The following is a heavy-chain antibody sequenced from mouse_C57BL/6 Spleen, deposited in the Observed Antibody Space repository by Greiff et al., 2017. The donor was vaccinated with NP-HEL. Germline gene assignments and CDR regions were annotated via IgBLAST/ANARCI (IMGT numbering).Heavy chain of an antibody. Sequence: QVQLKQSGPGLVAPSQSLSITCTVSGFSLTSYAISWVRPPPGKVLEWLGVQWTGGGTNYNSALKSRLSISKDNSKSQVFLKMNSLQTDDTARYYCARNPSYYGSSLSYFDYWGQGTTLTVSS. CDR3: ARNPSYYGSSLSYFDY. CDR2: QWTGGGT. J-gene: IGHJ2*01. V-gene: IGHV2-9-1*01. D-gene: IGHD1-1*01. CDR1: GFSLTSYA.